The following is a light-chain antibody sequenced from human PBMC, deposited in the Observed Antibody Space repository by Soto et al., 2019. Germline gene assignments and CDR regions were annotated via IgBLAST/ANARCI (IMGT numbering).Light chain of an antibody. CDR1: QSVSGK. CDR3: QQYKDWPLT. Sequence: VMTQSPATLSLPPGERATLSCRASQSVSGKLAWYQQKPGQAPRFLIYGASTRATGIPARFRGSGSGTEFTLTICSLQSEDFAVYYCQQYKDWPLTFGGGTKVDIK. V-gene: IGKV3-15*01. CDR2: GAS. J-gene: IGKJ4*01.